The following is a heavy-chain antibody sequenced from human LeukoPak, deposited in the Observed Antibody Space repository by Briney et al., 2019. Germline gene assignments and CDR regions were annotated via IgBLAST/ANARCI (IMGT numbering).Heavy chain of an antibody. D-gene: IGHD3-10*01. Sequence: GGSLRLSCAASGFAFSTYALSWVRQAPGKGLEWVSVISGNGGRIDYADSVKGRFTISRDNSKNTLYLQMNSLRAEDTAVCYCANRGADYYGSGNWFDPWGQGTLVTVSS. CDR1: GFAFSTYA. J-gene: IGHJ5*02. V-gene: IGHV3-23*01. CDR2: ISGNGGRI. CDR3: ANRGADYYGSGNWFDP.